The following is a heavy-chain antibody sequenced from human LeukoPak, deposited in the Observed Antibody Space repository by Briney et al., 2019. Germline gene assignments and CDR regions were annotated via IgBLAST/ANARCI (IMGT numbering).Heavy chain of an antibody. CDR1: GGSISSSSYS. J-gene: IGHJ6*03. CDR2: IYYSGST. D-gene: IGHD6-19*01. V-gene: IGHV4-39*01. CDR3: AIGALSGVYYYYMDV. Sequence: PSETLSLTCTVSGGSISSSSYSWGWIRQPPGKGLEWIGSIYYSGSTDYNPSLKSRVTISVDTSKNQFSLKLSSVTAADTAVYYCAIGALSGVYYYYMDVWGKGTTVTVSS.